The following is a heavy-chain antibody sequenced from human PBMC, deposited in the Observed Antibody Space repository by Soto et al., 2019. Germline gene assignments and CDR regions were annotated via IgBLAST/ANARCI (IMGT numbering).Heavy chain of an antibody. D-gene: IGHD5-12*01. Sequence: PGGSLRLSCAASGFTVSSNYMTWVRQSPGKGLECVSLIYTGGITYYADSVKGRFTISRDTSKNTLYLQMNSLRADDTAVYYCARGRDGYNFYWGQGALITLSS. CDR3: ARGRDGYNFY. J-gene: IGHJ4*02. CDR2: IYTGGIT. V-gene: IGHV3-53*01. CDR1: GFTVSSNY.